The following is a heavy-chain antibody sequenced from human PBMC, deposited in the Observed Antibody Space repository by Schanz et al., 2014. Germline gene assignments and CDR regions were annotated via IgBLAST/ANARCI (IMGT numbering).Heavy chain of an antibody. J-gene: IGHJ4*02. V-gene: IGHV1-18*01. CDR2: ISAYNGHT. CDR1: RYTFNTYG. CDR3: ARDFSAYVGNYFDY. Sequence: QGQLVQSGPEVKEPGASVKVSCEASRYTFNTYGLNWVRQAPGQGLEWMGWISAYNGHTDYAQKLQGRVTITRDTSASTAYMELTSLRFDDTAVYYCARDFSAYVGNYFDYWGQGTLVTVSS. D-gene: IGHD5-12*01.